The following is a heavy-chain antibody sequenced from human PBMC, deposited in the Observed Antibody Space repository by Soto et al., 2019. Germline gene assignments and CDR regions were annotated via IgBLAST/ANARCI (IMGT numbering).Heavy chain of an antibody. V-gene: IGHV3-9*01. CDR1: GFTLSDHA. Sequence: EVQLVESWGGLVQPGRYLRLSCATSGFTLSDHAINWVRQAPGKGLAWVAGIHWHRGNTAYADSVKGRFTISGDTAKNSLYLQMNSLRAEDTALYYCAKVVTPSYVYVSRWGVFDSWGQGTLVTVSS. CDR2: IHWHRGNT. J-gene: IGHJ4*02. CDR3: AKVVTPSYVYVSRWGVFDS. D-gene: IGHD3-22*01.